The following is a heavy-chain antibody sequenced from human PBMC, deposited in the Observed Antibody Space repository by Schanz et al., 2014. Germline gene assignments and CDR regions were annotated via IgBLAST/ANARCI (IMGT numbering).Heavy chain of an antibody. CDR3: ERFVNINDVRSRDNLQPDY. CDR2: LEQDGSEK. J-gene: IGHJ4*01. Sequence: GSLRLSCAGSGFAFSSNSMNSFRHAPGKGLERVANLEQDGSEKYYVDSVKGRFTISRDNAKSSLYLQWKSRGAEEAAVYYCERFVNINDVRSRDNLQPDY. CDR1: GFAFSSNS. V-gene: IGHV3-7*01. D-gene: IGHD3-3*01.